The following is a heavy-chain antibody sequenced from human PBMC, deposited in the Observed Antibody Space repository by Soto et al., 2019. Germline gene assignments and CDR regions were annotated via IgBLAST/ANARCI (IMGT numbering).Heavy chain of an antibody. Sequence: EVQVFESGGGLVQPGGSLRLSCAASGFSFSDYSMAWVRQTPEKGLEWVSGMSIGGEKTFYIDSVKGRFIVSRDSSRDTVYFQMNRLRVEDTAVYYCARWNGYGDLWGHGTLVTVSS. CDR3: ARWNGYGDL. V-gene: IGHV3-23*01. J-gene: IGHJ4*01. CDR2: MSIGGEKT. D-gene: IGHD1-1*01. CDR1: GFSFSDYS.